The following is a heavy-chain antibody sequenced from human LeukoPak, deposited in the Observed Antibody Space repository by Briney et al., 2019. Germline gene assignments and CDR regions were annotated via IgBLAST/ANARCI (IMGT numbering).Heavy chain of an antibody. V-gene: IGHV4-30-4*08. Sequence: PSQTLSLTCTVSGGSISSGDYYWSWIRQPPGKGLEWIGYIYYSGSTYYNPSLKSRVTISVDTSKNQISLKLSSVTAADTAVYYCARTRRDGYNPVDYWGQGTLVTVSS. CDR2: IYYSGST. D-gene: IGHD5-24*01. CDR3: ARTRRDGYNPVDY. J-gene: IGHJ4*02. CDR1: GGSISSGDYY.